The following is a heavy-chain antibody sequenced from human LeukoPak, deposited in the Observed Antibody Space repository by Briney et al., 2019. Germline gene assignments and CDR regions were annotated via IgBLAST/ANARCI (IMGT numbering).Heavy chain of an antibody. V-gene: IGHV4-34*01. D-gene: IGHD6-13*01. Sequence: SETLSLTCTVSGDSIRSYYWSWIRQPPGKGLEWIGEINHSGSTNYNPSLKSRVTISVDTSKNQFSLKLSSVTAADTAVYYCARIRSSSWYNLEAGWFDPWGQGTLVTVSS. CDR2: INHSGST. J-gene: IGHJ5*02. CDR1: GDSIRSYY. CDR3: ARIRSSSWYNLEAGWFDP.